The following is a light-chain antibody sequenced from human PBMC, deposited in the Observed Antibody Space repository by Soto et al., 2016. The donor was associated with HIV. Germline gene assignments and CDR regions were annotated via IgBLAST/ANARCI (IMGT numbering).Light chain of an antibody. CDR3: QSADSSGTYVV. CDR1: ALPNQY. V-gene: IGLV3-25*03. CDR2: KDS. J-gene: IGLJ2*01. Sequence: SYELTQPPSVSVSPGQTARITCSGDALPNQYAYWYQQKPGQAPVLVIYKDSERPSGIPERSSGSNSGTTVTLTISGVQAEDEADYYCQSADSSGTYVVFGGGTKLTVL.